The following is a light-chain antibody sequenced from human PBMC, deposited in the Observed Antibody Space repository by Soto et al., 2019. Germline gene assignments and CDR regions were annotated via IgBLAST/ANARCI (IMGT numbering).Light chain of an antibody. J-gene: IGLJ2*01. Sequence: QSALTQPPSASGSPGQSVTISCTGTSSDVGYYHHVSWYQQHPGKAPKLMIYEVNKRPSGVPDRFSGSKSGNTASLTVSGLQAEDEADYHCCSYAGSNPVIFGGGTKVTVL. CDR3: CSYAGSNPVI. CDR2: EVN. V-gene: IGLV2-8*01. CDR1: SSDVGYYHH.